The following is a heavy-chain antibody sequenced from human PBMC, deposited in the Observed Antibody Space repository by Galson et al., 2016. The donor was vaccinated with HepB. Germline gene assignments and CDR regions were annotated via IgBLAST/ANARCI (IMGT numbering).Heavy chain of an antibody. CDR1: GFTFSSYW. CDR2: INSDGSST. J-gene: IGHJ4*02. V-gene: IGHV3-74*01. Sequence: SLRLACAASGFTFSSYWMHWVRQAPGKGLVWVSRINSDGSSTSYADSVKGRFTSSRDNAKNTLYLQMNSLRAEDTAVYYCTRGLGYCSGGSCHSLDYWGQGVLVTVSS. D-gene: IGHD2-15*01. CDR3: TRGLGYCSGGSCHSLDY.